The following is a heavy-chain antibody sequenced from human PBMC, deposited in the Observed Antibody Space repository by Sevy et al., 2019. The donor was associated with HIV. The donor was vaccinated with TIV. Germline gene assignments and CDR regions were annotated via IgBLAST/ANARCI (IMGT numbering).Heavy chain of an antibody. D-gene: IGHD3-22*01. V-gene: IGHV3-7*01. J-gene: IGHJ4*02. CDR1: GFTLSSYW. CDR3: ARARAYYYDNSGYSFDY. CDR2: IKQDGSEK. Sequence: QLGGSLRLSCAASGFTLSSYWMSWVRQAPGKGLEWVANIKQDGSEKYYVDSVKGRFTISSDNAKNSLYLQMNSLRVEDTAAYYCARARAYYYDNSGYSFDYWGQGTLVTVSS.